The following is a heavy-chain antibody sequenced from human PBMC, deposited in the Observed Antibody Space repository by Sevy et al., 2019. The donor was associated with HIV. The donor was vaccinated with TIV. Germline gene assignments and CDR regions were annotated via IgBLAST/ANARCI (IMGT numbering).Heavy chain of an antibody. CDR3: ANRAAGAMGALDI. V-gene: IGHV3-23*01. J-gene: IGHJ3*02. CDR1: GFTFRNYV. D-gene: IGHD2-2*01. CDR2: ISDGGGTT. Sequence: GSLRLSCAASGFTFRNYVMNWVRQPPGKGLEWVSVISDGGGTTYYADSVKGRFTISRDDSKSPLYLQMNSRRVEATAVYFCANRAAGAMGALDIWGQGTMVTVSS.